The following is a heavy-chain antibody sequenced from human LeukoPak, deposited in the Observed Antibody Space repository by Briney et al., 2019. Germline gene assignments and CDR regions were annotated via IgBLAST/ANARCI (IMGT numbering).Heavy chain of an antibody. D-gene: IGHD6-19*01. CDR3: ATAPGGLGYYFDY. CDR2: INPSGGDT. Sequence: ASVKVSCKASGYTFTNYYIHRVRHAPGQGLEWMGIINPSGGDTNYAHNFHGKVTITSATSTTTVYMELHSRRSVDTALDVYATAPGGLGYYFDYWGQGTLVTVSS. J-gene: IGHJ4*02. V-gene: IGHV1-46*01. CDR1: GYTFTNYY.